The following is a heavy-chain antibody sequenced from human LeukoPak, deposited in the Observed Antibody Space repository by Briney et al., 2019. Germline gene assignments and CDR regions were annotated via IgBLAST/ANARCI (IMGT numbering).Heavy chain of an antibody. D-gene: IGHD2-8*01. Sequence: ASVKVSCKASGYTFTSYYMHWVRQAPGQGLEWMGIINPSGGSTSYAQKFQGRVTMTRDTSTSTVYMELSSLRSEDTAVYYCARDGGSLLMVYAMPPSWLDPWGQGTLATVSS. CDR2: INPSGGST. CDR3: ARDGGSLLMVYAMPPSWLDP. V-gene: IGHV1-46*01. J-gene: IGHJ5*02. CDR1: GYTFTSYY.